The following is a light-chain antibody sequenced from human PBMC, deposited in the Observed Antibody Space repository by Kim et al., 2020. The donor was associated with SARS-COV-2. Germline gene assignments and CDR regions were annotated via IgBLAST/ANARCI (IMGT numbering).Light chain of an antibody. CDR2: GKD. CDR3: NSRVISGNSYV. V-gene: IGLV3-19*01. CDR1: SVSRFY. J-gene: IGLJ1*01. Sequence: ALGRTVRITCTGDSVSRFYASCYQLKPGQAPVFVLYGKDNRPSGIPDRFSGSTTGNTASMPITAAQAEDEADYYCNSRVISGNSYVFGTGTKVTVL.